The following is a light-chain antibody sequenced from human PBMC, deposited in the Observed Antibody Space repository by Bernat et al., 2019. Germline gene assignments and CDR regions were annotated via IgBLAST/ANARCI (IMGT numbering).Light chain of an antibody. CDR1: QSIIGSY. CDR3: QQYENTPPAYT. Sequence: EIVLTQSPGTLSLSPGERATLSCRASQSIIGSYLAWYQQKPGQAPRLLIYGASSRATGIPDRFSGSGSGTDFTLTISRLEPEDFAVYYCQQYENTPPAYTFGQGTKLEIK. V-gene: IGKV3-20*01. CDR2: GAS. J-gene: IGKJ2*01.